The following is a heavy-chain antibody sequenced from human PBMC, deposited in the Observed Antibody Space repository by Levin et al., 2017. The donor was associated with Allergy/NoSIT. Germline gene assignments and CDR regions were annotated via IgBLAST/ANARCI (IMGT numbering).Heavy chain of an antibody. Sequence: GESLKISCAASGFTFSSYAMSWVRQAPGKGLEWVSTISGSGSSSYYADSVKGRFTISRDNSKNTLFVQMNSLRAEDTAVYYCAKDLSLIGAFGGMDVWGQGTTVTVSS. J-gene: IGHJ6*02. V-gene: IGHV3-23*01. CDR2: ISGSGSSS. CDR1: GFTFSSYA. D-gene: IGHD7-27*01. CDR3: AKDLSLIGAFGGMDV.